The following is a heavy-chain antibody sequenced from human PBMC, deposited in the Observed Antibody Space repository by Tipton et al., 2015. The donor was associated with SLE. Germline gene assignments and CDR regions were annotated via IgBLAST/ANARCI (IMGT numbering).Heavy chain of an antibody. CDR2: IYTSGST. J-gene: IGHJ3*02. D-gene: IGHD6-19*01. CDR3: ARDWTLRGWYYVFDI. CDR1: GGSFSGYY. V-gene: IGHV4-4*09. Sequence: TLSLTCAVYGGSFSGYYWSWIRQPAGKGLEWIGYIYTSGSTNYNPSLKSRVTISVDTSKNQFSLKLSSVTAADTAVYYCARDWTLRGWYYVFDIWGQGTMVTVSS.